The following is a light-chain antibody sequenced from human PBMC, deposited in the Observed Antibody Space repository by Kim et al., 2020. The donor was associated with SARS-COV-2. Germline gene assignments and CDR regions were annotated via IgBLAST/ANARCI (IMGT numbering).Light chain of an antibody. CDR2: QDN. CDR1: KLGDKY. CDR3: QAWDSTTASV. Sequence: PEQTASSTGSGDKLGDKYPSWYQQRPGPAPVLVIYQDNKRPSGIPERFSGSNYGNTATLTISETQPMDEADYYCQAWDSTTASVFGGGTKLTVL. V-gene: IGLV3-1*01. J-gene: IGLJ2*01.